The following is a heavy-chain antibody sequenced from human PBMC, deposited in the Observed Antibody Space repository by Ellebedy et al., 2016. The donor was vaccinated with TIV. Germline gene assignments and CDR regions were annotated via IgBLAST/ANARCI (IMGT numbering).Heavy chain of an antibody. CDR1: GYTFTSYY. CDR2: INPSGGST. D-gene: IGHD1-26*01. J-gene: IGHJ4*02. Sequence: AASVTVSCKASGYTFTSYYMHWVRQAPGQGLEWMGIINPSGGSTSYEQKLQGRVTMTRDTSTSTVYMELSSLRSTDTAVYYCARDRGGVGATNGFDYWGQGTLVTVSS. CDR3: ARDRGGVGATNGFDY. V-gene: IGHV1-46*04.